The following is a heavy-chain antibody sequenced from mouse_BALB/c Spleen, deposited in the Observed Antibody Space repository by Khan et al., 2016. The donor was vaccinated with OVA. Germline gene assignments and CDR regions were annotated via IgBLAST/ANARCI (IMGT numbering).Heavy chain of an antibody. D-gene: IGHD1-1*01. CDR3: ARIYRSDFDY. CDR2: INPHIGET. CDR1: GYSFTGYF. J-gene: IGHJ2*01. V-gene: IGHV1-20*02. Sequence: EVKLEVSGPELVKPGASVKISCKASGYSFTGYFKNWVMQSHGKSLEWIGRINPHIGETFYNQKFKGKATLTVDESSSTAHMELRSLASEDSAVYYCARIYRSDFDYWGQGTTLTVSS.